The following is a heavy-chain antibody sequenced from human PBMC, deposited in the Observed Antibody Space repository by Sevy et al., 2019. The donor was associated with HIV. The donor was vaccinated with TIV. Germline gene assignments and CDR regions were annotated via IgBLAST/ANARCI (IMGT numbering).Heavy chain of an antibody. D-gene: IGHD4-17*01. V-gene: IGHV4-34*01. J-gene: IGHJ4*02. CDR2: VNHRGST. CDR1: GGSFSTYY. Sequence: SETLSLTCAVYGGSFSTYYWSWIRQPPGKGLEWIGEVNHRGSTNSNPSLRSRLTISVDTSKTQFSLKLSSVTAADTAVYYCALVGDYDYWGQGTLVTVSS. CDR3: ALVGDYDY.